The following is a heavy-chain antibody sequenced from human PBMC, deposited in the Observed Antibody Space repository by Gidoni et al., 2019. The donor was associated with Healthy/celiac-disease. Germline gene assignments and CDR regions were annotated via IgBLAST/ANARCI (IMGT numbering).Heavy chain of an antibody. CDR2: ISWNSGSI. CDR1: GFTFADYA. CDR3: AKGIAVVEGDDAFDI. Sequence: EVQLVESGGGLVQPGRSLRLSCAASGFTFADYAMHWVRQAPGKGLEWVSGISWNSGSIGYADSVKGRFTISRDNAKNSLYLQMNSLRAEDTALYYCAKGIAVVEGDDAFDIWGQGTMVTVSS. J-gene: IGHJ3*02. V-gene: IGHV3-9*01. D-gene: IGHD6-19*01.